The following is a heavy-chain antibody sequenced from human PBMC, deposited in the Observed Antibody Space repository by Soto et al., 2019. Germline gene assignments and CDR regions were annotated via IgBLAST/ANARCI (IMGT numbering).Heavy chain of an antibody. J-gene: IGHJ4*02. Sequence: EVQLVESGGGLVQPGGSLRLSCAASGFTVSNFYMTWVRQAPGKGLEWVSVISSGGSTYYADPVKGRFTISRDNSKNTLYLEMNSLRAGDTAVYYCARDTLGGAYDFWHGGQGTLVTVSS. CDR3: ARDTLGGAYDFWH. D-gene: IGHD3-3*01. CDR1: GFTVSNFY. CDR2: ISSGGST. V-gene: IGHV3-66*01.